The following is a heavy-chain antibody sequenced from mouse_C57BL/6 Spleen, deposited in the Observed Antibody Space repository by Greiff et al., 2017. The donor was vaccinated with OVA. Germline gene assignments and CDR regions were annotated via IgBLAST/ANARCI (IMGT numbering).Heavy chain of an antibody. CDR2: IYPGNSDT. CDR1: GYTFTSYW. J-gene: IGHJ1*03. D-gene: IGHD1-1*01. V-gene: IGHV1-5*01. CDR3: TRRGNYYGSSYGYFDV. Sequence: EVQLQQSGTVLARPGASVKMSCKTSGYTFTSYWMHWVKQRPGQGLEWIGAIYPGNSDTSYNQKFKGKAKLTAVTSASTAYMELSSLTNEDSAVYYCTRRGNYYGSSYGYFDVWGTGTTVTVSS.